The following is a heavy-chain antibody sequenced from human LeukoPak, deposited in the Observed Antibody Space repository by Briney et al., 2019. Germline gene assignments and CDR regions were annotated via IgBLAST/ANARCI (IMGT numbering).Heavy chain of an antibody. J-gene: IGHJ4*02. CDR2: INPNSGGT. CDR3: ARVAFAYYFDY. D-gene: IGHD3-16*01. V-gene: IGHV1-2*02. Sequence: ASVKVSCKASGYTFTSYYMHWVRQAPGQGLEWMGIINPNSGGTNYAQKFQGRVTMTRDTSISTAYMELSRLRSDDTAVYYCARVAFAYYFDYWGQGTLVTVSS. CDR1: GYTFTSYY.